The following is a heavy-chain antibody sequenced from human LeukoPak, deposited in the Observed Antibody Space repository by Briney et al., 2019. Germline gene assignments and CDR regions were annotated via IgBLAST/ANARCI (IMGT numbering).Heavy chain of an antibody. CDR2: INSGGSST. CDR3: ARGPSLWPFDY. V-gene: IGHV3-74*01. Sequence: PGGSLRLSCAASGFTFSSYWMHWVRQAPGKGLVWVSRINSGGSSTSYADSVKGRFTISRDNAKNTLYLQMNSLRAEDTAVYYCARGPSLWPFDYWGQGTLVTVSS. J-gene: IGHJ4*02. D-gene: IGHD3-10*01. CDR1: GFTFSSYW.